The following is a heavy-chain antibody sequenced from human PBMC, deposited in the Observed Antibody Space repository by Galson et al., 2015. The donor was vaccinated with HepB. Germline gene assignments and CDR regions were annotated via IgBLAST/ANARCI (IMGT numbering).Heavy chain of an antibody. CDR3: AREREYYDSSGYYTNWFDP. D-gene: IGHD3-22*01. J-gene: IGHJ5*02. CDR1: GFTFSSYW. Sequence: SLRLSCAAFGFTFSSYWMSWVRQAPGKGLEWVANIKQDGSEKYYVDSVKGRFTISRDNAKNSLYLQMNSLRAEDTAVYYCAREREYYDSSGYYTNWFDPWGQGTLVTVSS. CDR2: IKQDGSEK. V-gene: IGHV3-7*03.